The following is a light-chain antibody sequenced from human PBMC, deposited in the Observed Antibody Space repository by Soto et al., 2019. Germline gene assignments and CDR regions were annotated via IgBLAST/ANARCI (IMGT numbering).Light chain of an antibody. J-gene: IGLJ2*01. V-gene: IGLV2-11*01. CDR1: SSDVGGYNY. Sequence: QSVLTQPRSVSGSPGQSATISCTGTSSDVGGYNYVSWYQQHPGKAPKLMIYEVSKRPSGVPDRFSGSKSGNTASLTISGLQAEDEADYYCRSYAGSDTDVFGGGTKVTVL. CDR3: RSYAGSDTDV. CDR2: EVS.